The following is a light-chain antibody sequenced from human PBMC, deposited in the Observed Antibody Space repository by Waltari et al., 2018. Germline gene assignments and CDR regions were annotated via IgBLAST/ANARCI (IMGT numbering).Light chain of an antibody. Sequence: VSWYQHHPGTAPKLIIYEVSKRPSGVSLRFSGSKSGSTASLTISGLQAEDETTYYCCSYTSTSTYVFGNGTKVAVL. CDR3: CSYTSTSTYV. V-gene: IGLV2-23*02. J-gene: IGLJ1*01. CDR2: EVS.